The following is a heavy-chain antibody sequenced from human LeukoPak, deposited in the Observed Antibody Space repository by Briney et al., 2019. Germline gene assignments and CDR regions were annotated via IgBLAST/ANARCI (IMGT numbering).Heavy chain of an antibody. Sequence: SETLSLTCTVSGGSISTSNYYWGWIRQPPGQGLEWIGNIFYSGRTYYSPSLRSRVTISLDTSRNQFSLKLSSVTAADTAVYYCARGRDGYNFLNRGEYYYFDYWGQGTLVTVSS. V-gene: IGHV4-39*01. J-gene: IGHJ4*02. D-gene: IGHD5-24*01. CDR1: GGSISTSNYY. CDR3: ARGRDGYNFLNRGEYYYFDY. CDR2: IFYSGRT.